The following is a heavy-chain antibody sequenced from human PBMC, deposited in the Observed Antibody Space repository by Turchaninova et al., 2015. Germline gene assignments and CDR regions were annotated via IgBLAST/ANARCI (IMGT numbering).Heavy chain of an antibody. Sequence: QVQLQQWGAGLLKPSETLSLTCAVSGGSFSGFYWTWIRQPPGTGLEWFGEINHSVSTNYNPSLKSRVTISVDTSKSQFSLKVTSVTAADTAVYYCARGYRLDYWGLGTLVTVSS. CDR1: GGSFSGFY. V-gene: IGHV4-34*01. CDR2: INHSVST. J-gene: IGHJ4*02. CDR3: ARGYRLDY.